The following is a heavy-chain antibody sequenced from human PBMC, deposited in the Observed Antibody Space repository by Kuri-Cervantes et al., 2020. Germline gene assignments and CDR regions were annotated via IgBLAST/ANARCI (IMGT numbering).Heavy chain of an antibody. D-gene: IGHD3-22*01. J-gene: IGHJ6*02. V-gene: IGHV1-18*01. CDR1: GYTFTSYG. Sequence: ASVKVSCKASGYTFTSYGISWVRQAPGQGLEWMGRISAYNGNTNYAQKLQGRVTMTTDTSTSTAYMELRSLRSDDTAVYYCARDEPSGYYKTHTGGMDVWGQGTTVTVSS. CDR2: ISAYNGNT. CDR3: ARDEPSGYYKTHTGGMDV.